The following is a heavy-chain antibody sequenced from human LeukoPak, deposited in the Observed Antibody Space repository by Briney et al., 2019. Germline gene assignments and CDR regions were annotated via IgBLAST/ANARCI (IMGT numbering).Heavy chain of an antibody. CDR3: ARVVLGGYDSSYTTFDY. J-gene: IGHJ4*02. Sequence: SETLSLTCTVSGGSISSSSYYWGWIRQPPGKGLEWIGFIHYSGSTNYNPSLKSRVTILVETSKNQFSLKLSSVTTADTAVYYCARVVLGGYDSSYTTFDYWGQGTLVTVSS. V-gene: IGHV4-61*05. CDR2: IHYSGST. CDR1: GGSISSSSYY. D-gene: IGHD6-13*01.